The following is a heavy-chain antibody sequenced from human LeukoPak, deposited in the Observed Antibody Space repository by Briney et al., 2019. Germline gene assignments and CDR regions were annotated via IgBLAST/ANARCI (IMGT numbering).Heavy chain of an antibody. Sequence: PGGSLRLSCAASGFTLSSYALHWVRQAPGKGLEWVAVISYDGRNKYHVDSVKGRFTISRDNSKNTLYLQMNSLRAEDTAVYYCARVDYDSSGYLDYWGQGTLVTVSS. CDR1: GFTLSSYA. CDR3: ARVDYDSSGYLDY. J-gene: IGHJ4*02. CDR2: ISYDGRNK. D-gene: IGHD3-22*01. V-gene: IGHV3-30*04.